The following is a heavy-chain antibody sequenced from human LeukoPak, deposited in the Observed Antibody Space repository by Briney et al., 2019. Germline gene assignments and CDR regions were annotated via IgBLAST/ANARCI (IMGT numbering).Heavy chain of an antibody. CDR3: AKVGDSGYDFDYYYYYMDV. Sequence: GGSLRLSCAASGFTVSSNYMSWVRQAPGKGLEWVSVIYSGGSTYYADSEKGRFTISRDNSKNTLYLQMNSLRAEDTAVYYCAKVGDSGYDFDYYYYYMDVWGKGTTVTISS. CDR1: GFTVSSNY. CDR2: IYSGGST. V-gene: IGHV3-53*05. J-gene: IGHJ6*03. D-gene: IGHD5-12*01.